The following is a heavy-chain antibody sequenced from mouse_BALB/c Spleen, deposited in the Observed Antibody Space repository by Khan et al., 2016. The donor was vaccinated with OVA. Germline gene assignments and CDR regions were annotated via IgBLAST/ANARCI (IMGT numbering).Heavy chain of an antibody. D-gene: IGHD1-1*01. CDR2: VTYSGNT. Sequence: EVQLQESGPSLVKPSQTLSLTCSVTGDSITSGFWNWIRKFPGNKFEYMGYVTYSGNTYYNPSLKSRISITRDTSKSQYYLQLNSVTTEDTAPYFCARSYGSWTMDYWGQGTSVTVSS. CDR1: GDSITSGF. J-gene: IGHJ4*01. V-gene: IGHV3-8*02. CDR3: ARSYGSWTMDY.